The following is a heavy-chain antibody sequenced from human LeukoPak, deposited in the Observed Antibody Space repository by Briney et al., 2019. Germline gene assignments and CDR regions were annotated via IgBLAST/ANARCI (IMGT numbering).Heavy chain of an antibody. CDR2: IKSKTDGGTT. V-gene: IGHV3-15*01. CDR1: GFTFSNAW. D-gene: IGHD2-2*01. CDR3: TTVKRHCSSTSCYGYAFDI. Sequence: GGSLRLSCAASGFTFSNAWMSWDRQAPGKGLEWVGRIKSKTDGGTTDYAAPVKGRFTISRDDSKNTLYLQMNSLKTEDTAVYYCTTVKRHCSSTSCYGYAFDIWGQGTMVTVSS. J-gene: IGHJ3*02.